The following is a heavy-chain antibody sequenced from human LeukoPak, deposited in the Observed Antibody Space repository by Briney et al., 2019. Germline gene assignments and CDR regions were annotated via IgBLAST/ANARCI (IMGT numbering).Heavy chain of an antibody. CDR3: ARGPALMDV. CDR2: INHSGST. V-gene: IGHV4-34*01. Sequence: PSETLSLTCAVYGGSFSGYYWSWIRQPPGKGLEWIGEINHSGSTNYNPSLKSRVTISVDTSKNQFSLKLSSVTAADTAVYYCARGPALMDVWGQGTTVTVSS. J-gene: IGHJ6*02. CDR1: GGSFSGYY.